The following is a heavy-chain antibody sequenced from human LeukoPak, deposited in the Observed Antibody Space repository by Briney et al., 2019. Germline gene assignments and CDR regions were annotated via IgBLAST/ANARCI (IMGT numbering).Heavy chain of an antibody. CDR1: GGSFSGYY. V-gene: IGHV4-34*01. Sequence: SETLSLTCAVYGGSFSGYYWSWIRQPPGKGLEWIGEINHSGSTNYNPSLKSRVTISVDTSKNQFSLKLSSVTAADTAVYYCARVGMATIGYYWGQGTLVTVSS. D-gene: IGHD5-24*01. J-gene: IGHJ4*02. CDR3: ARVGMATIGYY. CDR2: INHSGST.